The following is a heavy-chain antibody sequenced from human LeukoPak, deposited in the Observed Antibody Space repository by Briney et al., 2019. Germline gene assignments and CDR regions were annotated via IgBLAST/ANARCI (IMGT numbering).Heavy chain of an antibody. Sequence: SETLSLTCTVFGDSISSSGNYWSWIRQPPGKGLEWIGYIYHSGSAYYNPSLKSRVTISVDTSKNQFSLKLSSVTAADTAVYYCARLQHDFWPRGWFDPWGQGTLVTVSS. J-gene: IGHJ5*02. CDR2: IYHSGSA. CDR1: GDSISSSGNY. V-gene: IGHV4-39*01. D-gene: IGHD3-3*01. CDR3: ARLQHDFWPRGWFDP.